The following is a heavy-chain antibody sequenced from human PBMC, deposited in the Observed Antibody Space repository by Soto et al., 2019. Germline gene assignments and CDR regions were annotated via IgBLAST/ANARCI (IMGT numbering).Heavy chain of an antibody. CDR1: GYTFTSYY. D-gene: IGHD3-10*01. CDR3: ARSGGLDD. J-gene: IGHJ4*02. CDR2: INPSGGST. V-gene: IGHV1-46*01. Sequence: ASVKVSCKASGYTFTSYYMHWVRQAPGQGLEWMGIINPSGGSTSYAQKFQGRVTITRDTSATTAYMDLSSLTSEDTAVYYCARSGGLDDWGQGTLVTVSS.